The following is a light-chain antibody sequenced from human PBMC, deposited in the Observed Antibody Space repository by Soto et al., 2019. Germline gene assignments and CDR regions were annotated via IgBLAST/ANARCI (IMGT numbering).Light chain of an antibody. V-gene: IGLV2-14*03. J-gene: IGLJ3*02. Sequence: QAVVTQPASVSGSPGQSITISCTGTSSDVGGFNYVSWYQQHPGKAPKVIISDVTKRPSGVSNRFSGSKSGNTASLTISGLQAEDEADYYCASYSTITTSGVFGGGTKLTVL. CDR3: ASYSTITTSGV. CDR2: DVT. CDR1: SSDVGGFNY.